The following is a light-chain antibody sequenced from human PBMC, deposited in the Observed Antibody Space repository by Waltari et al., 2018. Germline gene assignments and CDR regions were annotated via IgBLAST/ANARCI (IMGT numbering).Light chain of an antibody. J-gene: IGKJ1*01. V-gene: IGKV3-11*01. CDR1: QSVSSY. Sequence: EIVLTQSPATLSLSPGERATLSCRASQSVSSYLAWYQQKPGQAPRLLIYDASNGSTSIPARFLGSGSGTDFTLTISSLEPEDLAVNYCQQRSNWPRTFGQGTKVEIK. CDR2: DAS. CDR3: QQRSNWPRT.